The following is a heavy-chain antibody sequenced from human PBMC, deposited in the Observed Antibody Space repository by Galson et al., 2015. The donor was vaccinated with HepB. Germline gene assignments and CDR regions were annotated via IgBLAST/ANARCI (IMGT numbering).Heavy chain of an antibody. V-gene: IGHV3-15*01. J-gene: IGHJ4*02. D-gene: IGHD1-26*01. Sequence: SLRLSCAASGFTFSNAWMSWVRQAPGKGLEWVGRIKSKTDGGTTDYAAPVKGRFTISRDNSKNTLYLQMNSLKTEDTAVYYCTTDLPLRGGSYQFDYWGQGTLVTVSS. CDR2: IKSKTDGGTT. CDR3: TTDLPLRGGSYQFDY. CDR1: GFTFSNAW.